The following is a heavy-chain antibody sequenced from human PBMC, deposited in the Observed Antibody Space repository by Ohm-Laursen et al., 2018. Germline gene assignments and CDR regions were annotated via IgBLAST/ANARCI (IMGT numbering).Heavy chain of an antibody. Sequence: TLSLTCPVSGGSISRSGYYWSWIRQQSGKGLEWIGYIYYSGSAYYNPSLKSRVSISIDTSMNQFSLKLSSVTAADTAVYYCTRGDGYYFDYWGQGSLVTVSS. CDR1: GGSISRSGYY. V-gene: IGHV4-31*03. J-gene: IGHJ4*02. CDR2: IYYSGSA. D-gene: IGHD3-16*01. CDR3: TRGDGYYFDY.